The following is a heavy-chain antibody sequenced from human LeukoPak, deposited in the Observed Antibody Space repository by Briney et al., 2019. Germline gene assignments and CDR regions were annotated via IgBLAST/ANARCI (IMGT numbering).Heavy chain of an antibody. CDR3: AREGSYGSGSWGIDY. D-gene: IGHD3-10*01. V-gene: IGHV1-69*13. J-gene: IGHJ4*02. Sequence: ASVKVSCKASGGTFSSYAISWVRQAPGHGLEWMGGIIPIYGTANYAQKFQGRVTITADESTSTAYMELSSLRSEDTAVYYCAREGSYGSGSWGIDYWGQGTLVTVSS. CDR2: IIPIYGTA. CDR1: GGTFSSYA.